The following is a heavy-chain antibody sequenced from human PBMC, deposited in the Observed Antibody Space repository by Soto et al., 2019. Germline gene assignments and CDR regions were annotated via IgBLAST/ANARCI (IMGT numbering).Heavy chain of an antibody. CDR3: ARDSSVVVVTGQYFDY. CDR2: IWYDGSNK. Sequence: QVQLVESGGGVVQPGRSLRLSCAASGFTFSSYGMHWDRQAPGKGLEWVAVIWYDGSNKYYADSVKGRFTISRDNSKNTLYLQMNSLRAEDTAVYYCARDSSVVVVTGQYFDYWGQGTLVTVSS. CDR1: GFTFSSYG. V-gene: IGHV3-33*01. D-gene: IGHD3-22*01. J-gene: IGHJ4*02.